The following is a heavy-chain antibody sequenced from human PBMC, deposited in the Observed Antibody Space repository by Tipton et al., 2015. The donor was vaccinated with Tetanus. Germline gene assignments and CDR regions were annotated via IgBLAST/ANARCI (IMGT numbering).Heavy chain of an antibody. CDR2: VSGSGLGS. D-gene: IGHD5-12*01. J-gene: IGHJ4*02. CDR3: ARATGGYRGYDYVDF. Sequence: SLRLSCAASGFTFNTYAMSWVRQAPGKGLEWVSSVSGSGLGSYYADSVKDRFTISRDSSNNTVYLQMNSLRAEDTAVYYCARATGGYRGYDYVDFWGQGTLVAVSS. V-gene: IGHV3-23*01. CDR1: GFTFNTYA.